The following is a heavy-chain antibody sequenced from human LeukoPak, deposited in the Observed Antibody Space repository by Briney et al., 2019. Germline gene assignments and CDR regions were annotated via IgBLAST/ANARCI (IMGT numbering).Heavy chain of an antibody. Sequence: GGSLRLSCATSGFTFSNAWMNWVRQAPGKGLEWVAVISYDGSNKYYADSVKGRFTISRDNSKNTLYLQMNSLRAEDTAVYYCARDRCSSTSCPLVYWGQGTLVTVSS. D-gene: IGHD2-2*01. CDR1: GFTFSNAW. J-gene: IGHJ4*02. CDR2: ISYDGSNK. CDR3: ARDRCSSTSCPLVY. V-gene: IGHV3-30*03.